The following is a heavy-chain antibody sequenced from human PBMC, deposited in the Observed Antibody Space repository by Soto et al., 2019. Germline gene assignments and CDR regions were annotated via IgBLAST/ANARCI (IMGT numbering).Heavy chain of an antibody. CDR3: ARDLSAVGATSDYYYYYGMDV. J-gene: IGHJ6*02. CDR2: IIPIFGTA. V-gene: IGHV1-69*01. CDR1: GGTFSSYA. D-gene: IGHD1-26*01. Sequence: QVQLVQSGAEVKKPGSSVKVSCKASGGTFSSYAISWVRQAPGQGLEWMGGIIPIFGTANYAQKFQGRVTITADESTSTAYMERGSLRSKDTAVYYCARDLSAVGATSDYYYYYGMDVWGQGTTVTVSS.